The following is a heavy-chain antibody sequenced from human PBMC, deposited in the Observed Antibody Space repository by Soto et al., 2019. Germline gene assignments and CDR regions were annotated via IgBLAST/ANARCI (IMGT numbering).Heavy chain of an antibody. J-gene: IGHJ6*01. D-gene: IGHD1-26*01. V-gene: IGHV1-69*06. Sequence: SVKVACKASGGSFPSYAISWVPQAQGPGLYWMAGTMSITGAASDAQKFQGRVTVTADKSTSTAYMELSSLGSEDTAVNYWATVEAELLRCGDEYYGRDVWG. CDR3: ATVEAELLRCGDEYYGRDV. CDR2: TMSITGAA. CDR1: GGSFPSYA.